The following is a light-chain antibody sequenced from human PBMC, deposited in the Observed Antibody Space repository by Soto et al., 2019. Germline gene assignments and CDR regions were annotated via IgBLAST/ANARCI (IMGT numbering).Light chain of an antibody. J-gene: IGKJ4*01. V-gene: IGKV3-11*01. CDR3: QQRCNWPPVT. CDR1: RFLSSY. CDR2: DAS. Sequence: EVVLTQSPATLSLAPGERATLSCRASRFLSSYLVWYQQRPGQAPRLLIHDASHRAAGIPARFSGSGFGTDFTLTISSLEPEDFAIYYCQQRCNWPPVTFGGGTKVDIK.